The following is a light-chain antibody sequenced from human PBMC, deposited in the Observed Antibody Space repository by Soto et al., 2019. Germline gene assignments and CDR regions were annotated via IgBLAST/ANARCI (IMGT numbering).Light chain of an antibody. V-gene: IGKV4-1*01. J-gene: IGKJ4*01. CDR3: QQYYSTPLT. Sequence: DIVLPPSPDSLAVSLGERATINCTSSQRVLYSSNNKNYLAWYQQKPGQPPKLLIYWASTRESGVPDRFSGSGSGTDFTLTISSLQAEDVAVYYCQQYYSTPLTFGGGTKVDI. CDR2: WAS. CDR1: QRVLYSSNNKNY.